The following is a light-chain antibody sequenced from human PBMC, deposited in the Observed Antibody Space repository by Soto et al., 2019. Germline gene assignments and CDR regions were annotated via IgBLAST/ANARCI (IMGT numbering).Light chain of an antibody. CDR1: NIGSQN. J-gene: IGLJ3*02. CDR2: RDS. Sequence: SYELTQPLSVSVALGQTARITCEEDNIGSQNVHWYQQRPGQAPVLVIHRDSNRPSGIPDRFSASNSGNTATLTISSAQVGDEADYYCQVWDSNSWVFGGGTKVTVL. CDR3: QVWDSNSWV. V-gene: IGLV3-9*01.